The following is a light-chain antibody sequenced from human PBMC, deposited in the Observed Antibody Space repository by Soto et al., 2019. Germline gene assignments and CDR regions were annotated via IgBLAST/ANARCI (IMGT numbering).Light chain of an antibody. CDR3: QQYNSYPYT. CDR2: KAS. V-gene: IGKV1-5*03. Sequence: DIQMTQSPSTLSASVGDRDTITCRASQSISSWLAWYQQKPGKAPKLLIYKASSLESGVPSRFSGSGSGTELTLTISSQQSDDFATYYCQQYNSYPYTFGQGTKLEIK. J-gene: IGKJ2*01. CDR1: QSISSW.